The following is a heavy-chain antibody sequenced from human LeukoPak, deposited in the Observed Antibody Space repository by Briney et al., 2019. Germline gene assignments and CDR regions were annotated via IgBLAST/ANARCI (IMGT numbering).Heavy chain of an antibody. V-gene: IGHV1-69*13. CDR1: GGTFSSYA. CDR2: IIPTFGTA. Sequence: SVKVSCKASGGTFSSYAISWVRQAPGQGLEWMGGIIPTFGTANYAQKFQGRVTITADESTSTAYMELSSLRSEDTAVYYCARVGYYGSGSYSRGMDVWGKGTTVTVSS. J-gene: IGHJ6*04. CDR3: ARVGYYGSGSYSRGMDV. D-gene: IGHD3-10*01.